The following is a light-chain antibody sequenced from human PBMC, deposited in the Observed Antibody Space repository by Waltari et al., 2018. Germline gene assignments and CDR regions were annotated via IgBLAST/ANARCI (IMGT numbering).Light chain of an antibody. Sequence: QSALPKPPSASGSPGQSVTISCTGTPSAIGGYKFVSWFQQHQGKAPKLVIYDVSERPSGVPDRFSGSKSGSTATLTVSGLQAEDEADYYCSSYGGKNNLIFGGGTTLTVL. CDR1: PSAIGGYKF. V-gene: IGLV2-8*01. CDR2: DVS. CDR3: SSYGGKNNLI. J-gene: IGLJ2*01.